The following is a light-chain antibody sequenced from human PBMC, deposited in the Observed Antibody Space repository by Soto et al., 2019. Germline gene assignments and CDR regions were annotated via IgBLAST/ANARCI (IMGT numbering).Light chain of an antibody. J-gene: IGKJ2*01. Sequence: DIQMTQSPSSLSASVGDRVTISCRASQHINFFLNWYQQKPGQAPNILIFAASTLQTGFPSRFRGRASGTDFTLTIDNVQPEDSGTYYCQQSFTAPRYTFGQGTQLEIK. CDR3: QQSFTAPRYT. V-gene: IGKV1-39*01. CDR1: QHINFF. CDR2: AAS.